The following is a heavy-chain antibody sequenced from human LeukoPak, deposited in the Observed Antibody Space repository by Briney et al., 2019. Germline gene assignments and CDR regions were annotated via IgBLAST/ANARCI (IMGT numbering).Heavy chain of an antibody. CDR1: GPSISSYY. Sequence: PSETLSPTCTVAGPSISSYYWSCLRPPAGRGLGWIGYVYYSGSTSYNPPLKSRVTISVDTSKNHFSLKLCSVTAADTAVYYCAREDWNAGYYFDHWGQGNLVTVSS. CDR2: VYYSGST. CDR3: AREDWNAGYYFDH. D-gene: IGHD1-1*01. J-gene: IGHJ4*02. V-gene: IGHV4-59*01.